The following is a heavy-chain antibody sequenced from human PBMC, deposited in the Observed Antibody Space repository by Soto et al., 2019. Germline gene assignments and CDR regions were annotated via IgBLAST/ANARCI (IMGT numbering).Heavy chain of an antibody. D-gene: IGHD2-2*01. Sequence: QVQLVQSGAEVKKPGSSVKVSCEASGGTFSSYSVSWVRQAPGQVLEWMGRVIPILGMANYAQKFQGRVTITADKSTSTVYMEMSSLRSEDTAVYYCARGGAVVVPGAVDRHNWFDPWGQGTLVTVSS. CDR1: GGTFSSYS. CDR3: ARGGAVVVPGAVDRHNWFDP. CDR2: VIPILGMA. J-gene: IGHJ5*02. V-gene: IGHV1-69*02.